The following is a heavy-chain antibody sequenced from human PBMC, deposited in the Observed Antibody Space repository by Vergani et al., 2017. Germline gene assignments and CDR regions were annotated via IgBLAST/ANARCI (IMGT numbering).Heavy chain of an antibody. J-gene: IGHJ6*03. CDR3: ARATLVAPGRFKEMYYMDA. V-gene: IGHV1-2*02. CDR2: INPKSGVT. D-gene: IGHD5-12*01. CDR1: GYTFTDYY. Sequence: QVQLVQSGAEVKKPGASVKVSCKASGYTFTDYYMHWVRQAPGQGLEWMGWINPKSGVTKFAQKFQGRVTMTRDMSRSKAYMEVSRLTSDDTAVYYCARATLVAPGRFKEMYYMDAWGIGTTVTVS.